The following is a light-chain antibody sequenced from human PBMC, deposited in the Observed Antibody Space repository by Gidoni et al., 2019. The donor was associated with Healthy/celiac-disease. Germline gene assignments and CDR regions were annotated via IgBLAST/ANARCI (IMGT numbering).Light chain of an antibody. Sequence: DIVMTQSPDSLAVSVGERATINCKSSQSVLYSSNNKNYLAWYQQKPGQPPKLLIYWASTRESGVPDRFSGSGSGTDFTLTISSLQAEDVAVYYCQQYYSTLGTFGQGTKLEIK. J-gene: IGKJ2*01. V-gene: IGKV4-1*01. CDR3: QQYYSTLGT. CDR1: QSVLYSSNNKNY. CDR2: WAS.